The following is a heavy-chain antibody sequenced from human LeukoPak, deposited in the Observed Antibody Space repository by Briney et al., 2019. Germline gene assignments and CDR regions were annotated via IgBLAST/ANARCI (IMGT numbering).Heavy chain of an antibody. CDR3: ARVFYYDSSGYGTFDY. D-gene: IGHD3-22*01. V-gene: IGHV3-7*01. J-gene: IGHJ4*02. Sequence: HSGGSLRLSCAASGFTFSSYWMSWVRQAPGKGLEWVANIKQDGSEKYYVDSVKGRFTISRDNAKNSLYLQMNSLRAEDTAEYYCARVFYYDSSGYGTFDYWGQGTLVTVSS. CDR1: GFTFSSYW. CDR2: IKQDGSEK.